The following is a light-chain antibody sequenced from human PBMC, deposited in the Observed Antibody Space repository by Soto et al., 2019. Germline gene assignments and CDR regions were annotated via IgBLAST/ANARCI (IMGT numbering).Light chain of an antibody. CDR2: DIS. CDR3: QQYNLSPSS. V-gene: IGKV1-5*01. CDR1: QSFGSW. Sequence: DIQMTQSPSSLSASVGDPVTITCRASQSFGSWLAWYQQKPGQAPKLLIYDISSLEYGVPSRFSGSGSGTEFTLTISSLQPDDFATYYCQQYNLSPSSFGQGTKVDIK. J-gene: IGKJ2*01.